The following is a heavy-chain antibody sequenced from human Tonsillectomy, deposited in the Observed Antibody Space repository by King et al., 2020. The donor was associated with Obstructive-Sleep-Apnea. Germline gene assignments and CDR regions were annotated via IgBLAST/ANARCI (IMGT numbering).Heavy chain of an antibody. V-gene: IGHV3-30*04. Sequence: VQLVESGGGVVQPGRSLRLSCAASGFTFSSYAMHWVRQAPGKGLEWVAVISYDGSNKYYADSVKGRFTISRDNSKNTLYLQMNSLGDEDTAVYYCAGDHYDSSGYGYFDYWGQGTLVTVSS. CDR2: ISYDGSNK. CDR3: AGDHYDSSGYGYFDY. D-gene: IGHD3-22*01. CDR1: GFTFSSYA. J-gene: IGHJ4*02.